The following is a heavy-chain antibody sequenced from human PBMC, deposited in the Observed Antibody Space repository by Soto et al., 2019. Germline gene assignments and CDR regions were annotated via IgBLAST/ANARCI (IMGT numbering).Heavy chain of an antibody. D-gene: IGHD2-15*01. CDR2: ISGSGGST. J-gene: IGHJ4*02. V-gene: IGHV3-23*01. CDR3: AKAKGYCSGGSCYGLVDY. Sequence: AISGSGGSTYYADSVKGRFTISRDNSKNTLYLQMNSLRAEDTAVYYCAKAKGYCSGGSCYGLVDYWGQGTLVTVSS.